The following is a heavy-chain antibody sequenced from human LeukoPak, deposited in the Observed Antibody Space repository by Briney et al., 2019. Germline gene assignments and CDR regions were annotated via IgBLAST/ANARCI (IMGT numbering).Heavy chain of an antibody. J-gene: IGHJ4*02. CDR2: INTGGSST. Sequence: GGSLRLSCAASGFTFSSHWMHWVRQAPGRGLVWISRINTGGSSTVYADSVRGRFTISRDNAKNSLYLQMNSLRVEDTAVYYCARDRGQYAGLDYWGQGTLVTVSS. CDR3: ARDRGQYAGLDY. CDR1: GFTFSSHW. V-gene: IGHV3-74*01. D-gene: IGHD2-2*01.